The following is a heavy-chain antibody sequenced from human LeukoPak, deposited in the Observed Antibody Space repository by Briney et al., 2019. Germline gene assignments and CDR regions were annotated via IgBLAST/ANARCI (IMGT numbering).Heavy chain of an antibody. CDR3: ARVSIGWYSFDY. Sequence: GGSLRLSCAASGFTFSSYWMHWVRHAPGKGLVWVSRINPDGTTTSYADSVKGRFTISRDNAKDTVYLQMNSLRAEDTAVYYCARVSIGWYSFDYWGQGTLVTVSS. CDR1: GFTFSSYW. V-gene: IGHV3-74*01. J-gene: IGHJ4*02. CDR2: INPDGTTT. D-gene: IGHD6-19*01.